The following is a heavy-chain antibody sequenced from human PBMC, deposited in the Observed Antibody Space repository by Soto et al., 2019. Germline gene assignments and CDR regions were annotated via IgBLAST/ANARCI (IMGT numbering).Heavy chain of an antibody. CDR2: IYTSGSI. CDR1: GGSISSYY. J-gene: IGHJ3*02. V-gene: IGHV4-4*07. D-gene: IGHD5-12*01. Sequence: SETLSLTCTVSGGSISSYYWSWIRQPAGKGLEWIGRIYTSGSINYNPSLKSRVTMSVDTSKNQFSLKLSSVTAADTAVYYCARGGPAQDIVATIEEDAFDIWGQGTMVTVSS. CDR3: ARGGPAQDIVATIEEDAFDI.